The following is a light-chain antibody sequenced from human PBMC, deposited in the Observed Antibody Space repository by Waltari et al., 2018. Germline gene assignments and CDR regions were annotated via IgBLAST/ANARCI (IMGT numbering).Light chain of an antibody. CDR1: QSISSW. Sequence: DIQMTQSPSTLSASVGDRVTITCRASQSISSWLSWYRQKPGQAPKLLIYKASNLESGVPARFSGSGSGTEFTLTISSLQPDDFATFYCQQYNSYPWTFGQGTKVDVK. CDR3: QQYNSYPWT. CDR2: KAS. J-gene: IGKJ1*01. V-gene: IGKV1-5*03.